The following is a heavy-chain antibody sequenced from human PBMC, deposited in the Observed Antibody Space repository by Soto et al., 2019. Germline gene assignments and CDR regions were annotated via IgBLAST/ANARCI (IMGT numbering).Heavy chain of an antibody. J-gene: IGHJ6*02. CDR2: ISWNSGSI. CDR3: AKASYYYGMDV. V-gene: IGHV3-9*01. CDR1: GFTFDDYA. Sequence: EVQLVESGGGLVQPGRSLRLSCAASGFTFDDYAMHWVRQAPGKGLEWVSGISWNSGSIGYADSVKGRFTISRDNAKNSLYLKMNSLRAADTALYYCAKASYYYGMDVWGQGTTVTVSS.